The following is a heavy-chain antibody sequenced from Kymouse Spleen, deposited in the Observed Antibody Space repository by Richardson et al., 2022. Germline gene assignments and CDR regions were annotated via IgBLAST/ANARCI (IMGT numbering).Heavy chain of an antibody. D-gene: IGHD6-13*01. J-gene: IGHJ4*02. CDR2: IYYSGST. Sequence: QVQLQESGPGLVKPSETLSLTCTVSGGSISSYYWSWIRQPPGKGLEWIGYIYYSGSTNYNPSLKSRVTISVDTSKNQFSLKLSSVTAADTAVYYCARDRGAAAGYFDYWGQGTLVTVSS. CDR3: ARDRGAAAGYFDY. CDR1: GGSISSYY. V-gene: IGHV4-59*01.